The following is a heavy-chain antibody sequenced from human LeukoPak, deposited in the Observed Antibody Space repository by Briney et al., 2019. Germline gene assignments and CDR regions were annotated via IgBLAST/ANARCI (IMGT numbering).Heavy chain of an antibody. Sequence: PSETLTLTCAVSGYSISSGYYWGWIRQPPGKGLEWIGSICNNGSTYYNPSLNSRFTKAVDTSKNHFSLKLSSVTAAATAVYYCARPIYYYDSSGYYRKYAFDIWGRGTMVTVSS. V-gene: IGHV4-38-2*01. CDR3: ARPIYYYDSSGYYRKYAFDI. CDR2: ICNNGST. D-gene: IGHD3-22*01. CDR1: GYSISSGYY. J-gene: IGHJ3*02.